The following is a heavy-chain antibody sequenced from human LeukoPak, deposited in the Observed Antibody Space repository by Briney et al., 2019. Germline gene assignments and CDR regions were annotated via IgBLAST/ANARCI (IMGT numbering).Heavy chain of an antibody. V-gene: IGHV3-66*01. CDR3: ARDGRALLSD. D-gene: IGHD2/OR15-2a*01. J-gene: IGHJ3*01. Sequence: PGGSLRLSCAASGFTFDDYGMSWVRQAPGKGLEWVSIIYSGGSTYYADSVKGRFIISRDNSKNTLYLQMYSLRAEDTAVYYCARDGRALLSDWGQGTMVTVSS. CDR1: GFTFDDYG. CDR2: IYSGGST.